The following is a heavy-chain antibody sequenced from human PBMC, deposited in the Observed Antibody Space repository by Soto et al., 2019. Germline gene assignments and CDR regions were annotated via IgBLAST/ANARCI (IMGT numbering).Heavy chain of an antibody. D-gene: IGHD4-17*01. CDR3: ARDLRATVANIYYFDF. CDR1: GFTFDNYY. Sequence: GGSLRLSCAASGFTFDNYYMSWIRQAPGKGLEWISYISSSSSDTNFADSVKGRFTISRDNARNSLYLQMNSVRAEDTAVYYCARDLRATVANIYYFDFWGQGT. V-gene: IGHV3-11*06. J-gene: IGHJ4*02. CDR2: ISSSSSDT.